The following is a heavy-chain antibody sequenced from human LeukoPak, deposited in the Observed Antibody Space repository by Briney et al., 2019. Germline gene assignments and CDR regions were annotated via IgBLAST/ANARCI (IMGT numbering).Heavy chain of an antibody. J-gene: IGHJ4*02. CDR1: GGSFSGYY. Sequence: SETLSLTCAVYGGSFSGYYWSWIHQPPGKGLEWIGEINHSGSTNYNPSLKSRVTISVDTSKNQFSLKLSSVTAADTAVYYCASGWGRDYGGNLAGSPFDYWGQGTLVAVSS. D-gene: IGHD4-23*01. V-gene: IGHV4-34*01. CDR2: INHSGST. CDR3: ASGWGRDYGGNLAGSPFDY.